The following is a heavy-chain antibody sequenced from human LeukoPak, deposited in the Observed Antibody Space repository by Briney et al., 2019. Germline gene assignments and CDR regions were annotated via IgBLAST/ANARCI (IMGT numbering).Heavy chain of an antibody. CDR3: ARDKYPNYYYGMDV. CDR2: ISYDGSNK. D-gene: IGHD2-2*01. J-gene: IGHJ6*02. Sequence: GGSLRLSCAASGFTFSSYAMHWVRQAPGKGLEWVAVISYDGSNKYYADSVKGRFTISRDNSKNTLYLQMNSLRAEDTAVYYCARDKYPNYYYGMDVWGQGTTVTVSS. V-gene: IGHV3-30-3*01. CDR1: GFTFSSYA.